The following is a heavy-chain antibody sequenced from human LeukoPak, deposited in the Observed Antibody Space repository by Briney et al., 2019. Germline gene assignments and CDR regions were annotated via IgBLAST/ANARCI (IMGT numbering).Heavy chain of an antibody. D-gene: IGHD3-16*02. CDR1: GFTFSSYS. CDR3: ARGAWGSYRSLYNWFDP. CDR2: ISSSSSYI. V-gene: IGHV3-21*04. J-gene: IGHJ5*02. Sequence: NTGGSLRLSCAASGFTFSSYSMNWVRQAPGKGLEWVPSISSSSSYIYYADSVKGRFTISRDNAKNSLYLQMNSLRAEDTAVYYCARGAWGSYRSLYNWFDPWGQGTLVTVSS.